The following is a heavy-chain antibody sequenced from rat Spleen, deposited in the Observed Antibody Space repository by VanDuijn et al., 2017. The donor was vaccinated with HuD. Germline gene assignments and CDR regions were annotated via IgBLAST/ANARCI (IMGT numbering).Heavy chain of an antibody. CDR2: ISYGDSSGQSST. V-gene: IGHV5-29*01. CDR1: GFTFSDYG. Sequence: EVRLVESGGGLVQPGRSLKLSCAASGFTFSDYGVAWVRQAPTKGLEWVATISYGDSSGQSSTYYRDSVKGRFTISRDNAKSTLSLQMDSLRSEDTATYYCARLGGKYSSYNYLDNWGQGDMVTVSS. CDR3: ARLGGKYSSYNYLDN. D-gene: IGHD1-2*01. J-gene: IGHJ2*01.